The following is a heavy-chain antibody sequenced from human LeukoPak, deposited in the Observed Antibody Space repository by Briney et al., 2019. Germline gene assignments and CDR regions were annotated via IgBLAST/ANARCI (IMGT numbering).Heavy chain of an antibody. J-gene: IGHJ4*02. CDR3: AREIEYSSSPDY. CDR2: IIPIFGTA. V-gene: IGHV1-69*06. Sequence: ASVKVSCKASGGTFSSYAISWVRQAPGQGLEWMGGIIPIFGTANYAQKFQGRVTITADKSTSTAYMELSSLRSEDTAVYYCAREIEYSSSPDYWGQGTLVTVSS. D-gene: IGHD6-6*01. CDR1: GGTFSSYA.